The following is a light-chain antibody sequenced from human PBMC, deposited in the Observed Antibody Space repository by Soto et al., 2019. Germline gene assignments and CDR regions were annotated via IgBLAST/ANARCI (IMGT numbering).Light chain of an antibody. Sequence: EIVLTQSPGTLSLSPGERATLSCRASQSVSSSFLAWYQQKPGQAPRLLIYGASSRATGIPDRFSGSGSGTDFTLTISRLEPADVAVYYCQQYDSSPWTFGQGTKVEIK. V-gene: IGKV3-20*01. CDR2: GAS. CDR3: QQYDSSPWT. CDR1: QSVSSSF. J-gene: IGKJ1*01.